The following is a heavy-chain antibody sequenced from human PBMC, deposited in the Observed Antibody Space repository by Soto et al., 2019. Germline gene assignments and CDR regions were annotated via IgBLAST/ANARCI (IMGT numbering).Heavy chain of an antibody. J-gene: IGHJ4*02. Sequence: QVVLLQSGAEVKEPGSSVRVSCQVSGSTFNNFAFSWVRQAPGHGPEWMGGIVVISNTAEYSQRFQDRVXXXXXXXXXXXYMELGSLTVEDTAVYYCARAIKRWEVNYYFDFWGQGTLVTVSS. CDR3: ARAIKRWEVNYYFDF. V-gene: IGHV1-69*01. CDR1: GSTFNNFA. CDR2: IVVISNTA. D-gene: IGHD1-26*01.